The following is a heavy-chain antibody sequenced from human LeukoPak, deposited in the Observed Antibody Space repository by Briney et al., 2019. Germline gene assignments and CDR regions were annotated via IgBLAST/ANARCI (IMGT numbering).Heavy chain of an antibody. J-gene: IGHJ4*02. Sequence: PGGSPRLSCAASGFTFNYFWMHRVRQVPGKGLVWVSGINNDGTATYYADSVKGRFTISRDNAKNTVYLQMNGLRAEDTTVYYCATVSEYWGQGTLVTVSS. V-gene: IGHV3-74*01. CDR3: ATVSEY. CDR2: INNDGTAT. CDR1: GFTFNYFW.